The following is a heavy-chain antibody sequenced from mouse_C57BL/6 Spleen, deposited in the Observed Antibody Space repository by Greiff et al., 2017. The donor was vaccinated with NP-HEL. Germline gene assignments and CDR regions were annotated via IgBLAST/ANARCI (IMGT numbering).Heavy chain of an antibody. CDR3: ARDPGSSHYFDY. D-gene: IGHD1-1*01. CDR1: GFTFSDYY. J-gene: IGHJ2*01. Sequence: DVMLVESEGGLVQPGSSMKLSCTASGFTFSDYYMAWVRQVPEKGLEWVANINYDGSSTYYLDTLKSRFIISRDNAKNILNLQMSSLKSEDTATYYCARDPGSSHYFDYWGQGTTLTVSS. V-gene: IGHV5-16*01. CDR2: INYDGSST.